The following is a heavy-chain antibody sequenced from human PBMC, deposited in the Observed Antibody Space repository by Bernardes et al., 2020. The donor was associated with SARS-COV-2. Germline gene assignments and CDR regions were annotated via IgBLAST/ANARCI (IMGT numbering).Heavy chain of an antibody. V-gene: IGHV3-7*01. CDR3: VKYSNADSIY. J-gene: IGHJ4*02. CDR1: GLSFSNYW. D-gene: IGHD4-4*01. CDR2: INPDGSVK. Sequence: RGSLRLSCAASGLSFSNYWMNWVRQAPGKGLEYVANINPDGSVKLYVDFVEGRFTISRDNAKNSLYLQMNSVRAEDTAVYYCVKYSNADSIYWGQGTLVTVSS.